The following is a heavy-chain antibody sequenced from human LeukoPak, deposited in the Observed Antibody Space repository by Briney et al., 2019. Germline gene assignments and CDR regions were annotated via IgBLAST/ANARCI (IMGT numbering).Heavy chain of an antibody. J-gene: IGHJ5*02. CDR2: INPNSGGT. CDR1: GYTFTGYY. CDR3: ARDRNYYGSGSYDGATNWFDP. D-gene: IGHD3-10*01. Sequence: ASVKVSCKASGYTFTGYYMHWVRQAPGQGLEWMGWINPNSGGTNYAQKFQGWVTMTRDTSISTAYMELSRLRSDDTAVYYCARDRNYYGSGSYDGATNWFDPWGQGTLVTVSS. V-gene: IGHV1-2*04.